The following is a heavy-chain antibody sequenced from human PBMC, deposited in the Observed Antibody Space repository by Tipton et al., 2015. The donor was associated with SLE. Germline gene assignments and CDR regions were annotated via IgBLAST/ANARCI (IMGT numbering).Heavy chain of an antibody. CDR2: IWYDGSNK. J-gene: IGHJ4*02. D-gene: IGHD3-22*01. Sequence: RSLRLSCAASGFTFSSYGMHGVRQAPGKGLEWVAVIWYDGSNKYYADSVKGRFTISRDNSKNTLYLQMNSLRAEDTAVYYCARSPDSSGYYIDYWGQGTLVTVSS. CDR1: GFTFSSYG. CDR3: ARSPDSSGYYIDY. V-gene: IGHV3-33*01.